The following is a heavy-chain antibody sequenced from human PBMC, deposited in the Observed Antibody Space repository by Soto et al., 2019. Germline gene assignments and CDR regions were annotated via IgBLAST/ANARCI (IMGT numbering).Heavy chain of an antibody. D-gene: IGHD3-3*01. J-gene: IGHJ6*02. CDR2: ISYDGSNK. V-gene: IGHV3-30-3*01. Sequence: QVQLVETGVGLVQPGRSLGLSCAASGFTFSSYAMHWVRQAPGKGLEWVAVISYDGSNKNHADTVKGRFTISRDNSKNTLYLQMNSLRAEDTAVYYCARGYDSWSGYYYPYGMDVWGQGTTVTVSS. CDR1: GFTFSSYA. CDR3: ARGYDSWSGYYYPYGMDV.